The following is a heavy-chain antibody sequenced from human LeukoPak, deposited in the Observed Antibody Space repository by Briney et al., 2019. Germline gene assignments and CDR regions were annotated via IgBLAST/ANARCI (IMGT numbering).Heavy chain of an antibody. CDR2: IWYDGSNK. D-gene: IGHD2-15*01. V-gene: IGHV3-30*02. J-gene: IGHJ4*02. Sequence: GGSLRLSCAASGFTFSSYGMHWVRQAPGKGLEWVAVIWYDGSNKYYADSVKGRFTISRDNSKNTLYLQMNSLRAEDTAVYYCAKARHGYCSGGSCYGVDYWGQGTLVTVSS. CDR1: GFTFSSYG. CDR3: AKARHGYCSGGSCYGVDY.